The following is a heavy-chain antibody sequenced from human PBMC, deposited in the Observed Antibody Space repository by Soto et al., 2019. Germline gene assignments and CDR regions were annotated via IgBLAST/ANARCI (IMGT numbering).Heavy chain of an antibody. CDR3: ARDTYYYGSGSYSP. J-gene: IGHJ5*02. Sequence: PGGSLRLSCAASGFIFSNYGMHWVRQAPGKGLEWVPSISSSSSYIYYADSVKGRFTISRDNAKNSLYLQMNSLRAEDTAVYYCARDTYYYGSGSYSPWGQGTLVTVSS. CDR2: ISSSSSYI. V-gene: IGHV3-21*01. CDR1: GFIFSNYG. D-gene: IGHD3-10*01.